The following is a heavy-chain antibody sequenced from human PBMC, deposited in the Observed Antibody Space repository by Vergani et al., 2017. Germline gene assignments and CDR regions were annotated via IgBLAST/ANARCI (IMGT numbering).Heavy chain of an antibody. CDR3: ARGVVPAARDYYYYYMDV. J-gene: IGHJ6*03. CDR1: GYSFTSYW. Sequence: EVQLVQSGAEVKKPGESLKISCKGSGYSFTSYWIGWVRQMPGKGLEWMGTIYPGDSDTRYSPSFQGQVTISADKSISTAYLQWSSLKASDTAMYYCARGVVPAARDYYYYYMDVWGKGTTVTVSS. V-gene: IGHV5-51*03. CDR2: IYPGDSDT. D-gene: IGHD2-2*01.